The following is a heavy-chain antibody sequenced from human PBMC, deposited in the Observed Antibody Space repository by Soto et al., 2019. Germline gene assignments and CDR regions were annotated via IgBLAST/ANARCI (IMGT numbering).Heavy chain of an antibody. J-gene: IGHJ6*02. CDR3: TTVSPRMIGYGMDV. CDR1: GFTFSNAW. Sequence: GGSLRLSCAASGFTFSNAWMNWVRQAPWKGLEWVGRIKSKTDGGTTDYAAPMKGRFTISRDDSKNTLYLQMNSLKTEDTAVYYCTTVSPRMIGYGMDVWGQGTTVTVSS. D-gene: IGHD3-22*01. CDR2: IKSKTDGGTT. V-gene: IGHV3-15*07.